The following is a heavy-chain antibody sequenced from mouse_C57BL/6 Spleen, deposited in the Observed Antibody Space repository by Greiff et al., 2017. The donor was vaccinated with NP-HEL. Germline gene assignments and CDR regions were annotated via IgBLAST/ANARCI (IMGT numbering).Heavy chain of an antibody. Sequence: EVQGVESGPELVKPGASVKMSCKASGYTFTDYNMHWVKQSHGKSLEWIGYINPNNGGTSYNQKFKGKATLTVNKSSSTAYMELRSLTSEDSAVYYCARRPGYYGNFEGYFDVWGTGTTVTVSS. CDR1: GYTFTDYN. CDR3: ARRPGYYGNFEGYFDV. J-gene: IGHJ1*03. D-gene: IGHD2-1*01. CDR2: INPNNGGT. V-gene: IGHV1-22*01.